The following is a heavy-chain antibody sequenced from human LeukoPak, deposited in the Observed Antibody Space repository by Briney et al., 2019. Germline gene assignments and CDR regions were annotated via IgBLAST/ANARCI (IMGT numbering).Heavy chain of an antibody. V-gene: IGHV3-64D*09. CDR1: GFTFSSFA. Sequence: GGSLRLSCSASGFTFSSFAMHWVRQAPGKGLEYVAAISRNGGSTYYADSVKGRFTISRDNSKNTLYLQMSSLRAEDTAVYLCVKDLRSDFMGVLSRYLSYWGQGTLVTVAS. J-gene: IGHJ4*02. CDR2: ISRNGGST. D-gene: IGHD2/OR15-2a*01. CDR3: VKDLRSDFMGVLSRYLSY.